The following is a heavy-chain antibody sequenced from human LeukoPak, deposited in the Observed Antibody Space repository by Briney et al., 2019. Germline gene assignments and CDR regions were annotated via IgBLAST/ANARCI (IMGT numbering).Heavy chain of an antibody. D-gene: IGHD6-19*01. Sequence: NPGGSLRLSCAASGFIFNNAWMSWVRQAPGKGLEGVGRIKRKTDGRTTDYAAPVKGRFIISRDDSKNTLYLQMNSLKTEDTAVYYCTTNRRAVAGTSNFDYWSQGTLVTVSS. CDR2: IKRKTDGRTT. CDR1: GFIFNNAW. V-gene: IGHV3-15*01. CDR3: TTNRRAVAGTSNFDY. J-gene: IGHJ4*02.